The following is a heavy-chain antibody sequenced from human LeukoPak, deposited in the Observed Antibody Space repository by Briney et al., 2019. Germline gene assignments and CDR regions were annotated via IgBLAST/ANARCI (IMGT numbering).Heavy chain of an antibody. D-gene: IGHD2-8*02. CDR1: GGSISSSSYY. CDR2: IYYSGNT. CDR3: AGSGGYGLVDI. J-gene: IGHJ3*02. V-gene: IGHV4-39*07. Sequence: SETLSLTCTVSGGSISSSSYYWAWIRQPPGKGLEWIGSIYYSGNTYYNVSLKSRVTIALDTSKNQFSLKLNSVTAADTAVYYCAGSGGYGLVDIWGQGTMVTVSS.